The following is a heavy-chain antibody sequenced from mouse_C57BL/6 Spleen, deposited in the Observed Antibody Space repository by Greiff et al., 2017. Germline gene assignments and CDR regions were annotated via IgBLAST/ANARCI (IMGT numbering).Heavy chain of an antibody. CDR2: IDPENGDT. CDR1: GFNIKDDY. Sequence: EVKLMESGAELVRPGASVKLSCTASGFNIKDDYMHWVKQRPEQGLEWIGWIDPENGDTEYASKFQGKATITADTSSNTAYLQLSSLTSEDTAVYYCTNYYYGSSYFFAYWGQGTLVTVSA. V-gene: IGHV14-4*01. D-gene: IGHD1-1*01. J-gene: IGHJ3*01. CDR3: TNYYYGSSYFFAY.